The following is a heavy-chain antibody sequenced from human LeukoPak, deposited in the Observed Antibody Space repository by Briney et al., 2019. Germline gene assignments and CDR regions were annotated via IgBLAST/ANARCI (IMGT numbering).Heavy chain of an antibody. CDR2: IGTAGDT. D-gene: IGHD4-4*01. CDR1: GFTFSSYD. CDR3: ARDHGGFSNYGSYYYYYGMDV. Sequence: GGSLRLSCAASGFTFSSYDMHWVRQATGKGLEWVSAIGTAGDTYYPGSVKGRFTIPRENAKNSLYLQMNSLRAGDTAVYYCARDHGGFSNYGSYYYYYGMDVWGQGTMVTVSS. V-gene: IGHV3-13*01. J-gene: IGHJ6*02.